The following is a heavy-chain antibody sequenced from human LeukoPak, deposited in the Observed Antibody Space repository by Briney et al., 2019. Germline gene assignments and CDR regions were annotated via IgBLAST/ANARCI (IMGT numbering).Heavy chain of an antibody. V-gene: IGHV4-34*01. CDR2: INHSGST. CDR3: ARYQLLIGVDY. Sequence: SETLSLTCAVYGGSFSGYHWSWIRQPPGKGLEWIGEINHSGSTNYNPSLKSRVTISVDTSKNQFSLKLSSVTAADTAVYYCARYQLLIGVDYWGQGTLVTVSS. J-gene: IGHJ4*02. CDR1: GGSFSGYH. D-gene: IGHD2-2*01.